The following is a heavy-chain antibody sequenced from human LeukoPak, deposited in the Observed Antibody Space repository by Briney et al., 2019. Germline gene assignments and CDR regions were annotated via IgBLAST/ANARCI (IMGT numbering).Heavy chain of an antibody. J-gene: IGHJ4*02. CDR1: GGSISSSSYY. CDR3: ARAQTTGFGESLHY. CDR2: IYYNGNT. D-gene: IGHD3-10*01. V-gene: IGHV4-39*07. Sequence: EASETLSLTCTVSGGSISSSSYYWGWIRQPPGEGLEWIGTIYYNGNTYYNPSLKSRVTVSIDMSKNQFSLKLSSVTATDTAVYYCARAQTTGFGESLHYWGQGTLVTVSS.